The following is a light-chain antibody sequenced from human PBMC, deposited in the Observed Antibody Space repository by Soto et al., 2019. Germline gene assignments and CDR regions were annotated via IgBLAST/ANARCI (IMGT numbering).Light chain of an antibody. J-gene: IGKJ1*01. CDR1: ESVSSNY. Sequence: EIVLTQSPGTLSLSPGERTTLSCRASESVSSNYLAWFQQKPGQAPRLLIYGASRRATGIPDKFSASGFGTDFTLTISRLEPEDFAVYYCQQYGSSPWTFGQGTKVEIK. CDR2: GAS. V-gene: IGKV3-20*01. CDR3: QQYGSSPWT.